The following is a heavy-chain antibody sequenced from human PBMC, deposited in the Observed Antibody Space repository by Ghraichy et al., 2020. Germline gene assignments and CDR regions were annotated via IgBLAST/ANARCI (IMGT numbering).Heavy chain of an antibody. CDR1: GGSISSSSYY. CDR2: IYYSGST. Sequence: SETLSLTCTVSGGSISSSSYYWGWIRQPPGKGLEWIGSIYYSGSTYYNPSLKSRVTISVDTSKNQFSLKLSSVTAADTAVYYCARRSATQARRWYFDLWGRGTLVTVSS. CDR3: ARRSATQARRWYFDL. J-gene: IGHJ2*01. V-gene: IGHV4-39*01. D-gene: IGHD1-26*01.